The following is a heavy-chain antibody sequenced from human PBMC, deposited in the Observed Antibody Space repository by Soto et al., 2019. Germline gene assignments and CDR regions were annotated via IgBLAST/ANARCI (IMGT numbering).Heavy chain of an antibody. V-gene: IGHV3-21*01. D-gene: IGHD2-8*01. CDR1: GFSFSGYS. J-gene: IGHJ6*02. Sequence: EVQLVESGGGLVKPGGSLRLSCVASGFSFSGYSINWVRQAPGKGLEWVSYISGPSIYIYYADSVKGRFTISRDNAKSAVYLQRNSLRAEDRVVYFCARGMRNGFNVWGQGTTISVSS. CDR3: ARGMRNGFNV. CDR2: ISGPSIYI.